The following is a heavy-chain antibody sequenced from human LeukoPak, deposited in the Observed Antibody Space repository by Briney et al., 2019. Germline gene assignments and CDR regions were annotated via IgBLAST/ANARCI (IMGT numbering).Heavy chain of an antibody. CDR3: ARELSPWGRGLRIDS. Sequence: ASVKVSCKASGYTFTNYYVHWVRQAPGQGLEWMGIINPSGGSTSNAQKFQGRVTMTRDASTSTVYMELSTLRSEDTAVYYCARELSPWGRGLRIDSWGQGTLVTVSS. D-gene: IGHD3-16*01. V-gene: IGHV1-46*01. CDR1: GYTFTNYY. CDR2: INPSGGST. J-gene: IGHJ4*02.